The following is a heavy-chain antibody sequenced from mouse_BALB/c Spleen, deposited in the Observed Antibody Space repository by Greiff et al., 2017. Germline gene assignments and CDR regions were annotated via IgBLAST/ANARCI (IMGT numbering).Heavy chain of an antibody. CDR3: ASLGSSFAY. J-gene: IGHJ3*01. Sequence: EVQGVESGAELVRPGALVKLSCTASGFNIKDSYMHWVKQRPEQGLEWIGWIDPENGNTIYDPKFQGKASITADTSSNTAYLQLSSLTSEDTAVFYCASLGSSFAYWGQGTLVTVSA. CDR1: GFNIKDSY. D-gene: IGHD3-3*01. V-gene: IGHV14-1*02. CDR2: IDPENGNT.